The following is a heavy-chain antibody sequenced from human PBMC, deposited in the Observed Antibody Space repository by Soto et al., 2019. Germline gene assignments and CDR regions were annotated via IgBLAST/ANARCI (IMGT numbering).Heavy chain of an antibody. CDR2: ISGSGGST. V-gene: IGHV3-23*01. Sequence: PGGSLRLSCAASGFTFSSYAMSWVRQAPGKGLEWVSAISGSGGSTYYADSVKGRFTISRDNAKNSLYLQMNSLRDEDTAVYYCARDRYYDSSGLIDYWGQGTLVTVSS. D-gene: IGHD3-22*01. J-gene: IGHJ4*02. CDR1: GFTFSSYA. CDR3: ARDRYYDSSGLIDY.